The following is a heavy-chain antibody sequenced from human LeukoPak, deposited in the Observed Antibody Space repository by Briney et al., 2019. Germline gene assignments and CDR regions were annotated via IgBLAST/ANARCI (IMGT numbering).Heavy chain of an antibody. CDR3: ARHRSSPDAFDI. V-gene: IGHV5-51*01. CDR1: GYNLITYW. CDR2: IYPGDSDT. Sequence: GGSLKISCQGSGYNLITYWIGWVRQMPGKGLEWMGIIYPGDSDTRYSPSFQGQVTFSADKSINTVYLQWSSLKALDTAIYYCARHRSSPDAFDIWGQGTLVTVSS. J-gene: IGHJ3*02. D-gene: IGHD2-2*01.